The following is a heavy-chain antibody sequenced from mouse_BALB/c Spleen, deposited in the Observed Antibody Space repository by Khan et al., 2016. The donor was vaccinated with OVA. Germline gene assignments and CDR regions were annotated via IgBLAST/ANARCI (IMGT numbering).Heavy chain of an antibody. D-gene: IGHD2-3*01. J-gene: IGHJ4*01. CDR2: VWADGST. CDR3: ARFYEPYYALDY. Sequence: VELVESGPGLVAPSQSLSITCTVSGFSLTNYGVNWIRQPPGKGLEWLGVVWADGSTNYNSALRSRLSISKDNSKSQVFLKMNSLQTDDTARYFCARFYEPYYALDYWGQGTSVTVSS. V-gene: IGHV2-9*02. CDR1: GFSLTNYG.